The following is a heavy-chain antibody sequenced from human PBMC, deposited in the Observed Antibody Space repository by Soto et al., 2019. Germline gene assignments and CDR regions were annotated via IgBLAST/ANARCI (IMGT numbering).Heavy chain of an antibody. J-gene: IGHJ4*02. D-gene: IGHD2-2*01. CDR1: GFTFSSYW. CDR2: INSDGSST. Sequence: GGSLRLSCAASGFTFSSYWMHWVRQAPGKGLVWVSRINSDGSSTSYADSVKGRFTISRDNAKNTLYLQMNSLRAEDTAVYYCARGPLTSCLDYWGQGTLVTVSS. CDR3: ARGPLTSCLDY. V-gene: IGHV3-74*01.